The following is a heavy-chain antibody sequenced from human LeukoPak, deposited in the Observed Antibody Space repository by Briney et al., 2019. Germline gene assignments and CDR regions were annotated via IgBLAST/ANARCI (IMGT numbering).Heavy chain of an antibody. Sequence: AGGSLRLSCAASGFTFSSYWMSWVRQAPGKGLEWVANIKQDGSEKYYVDSVKGRFTISRDNAKNSLYLQMNSLRAEDTAVYYCASQAPAGDFDYWGQGTLVTVSS. CDR2: IKQDGSEK. V-gene: IGHV3-7*01. D-gene: IGHD2-2*01. CDR3: ASQAPAGDFDY. J-gene: IGHJ4*02. CDR1: GFTFSSYW.